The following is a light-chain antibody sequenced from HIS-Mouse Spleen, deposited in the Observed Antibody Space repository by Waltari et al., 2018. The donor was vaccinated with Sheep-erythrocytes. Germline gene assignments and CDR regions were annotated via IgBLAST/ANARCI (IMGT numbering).Light chain of an antibody. CDR3: CSYAGSYNHV. CDR1: STDVGGYNY. CDR2: DVS. J-gene: IGLJ1*01. Sequence: QSPLPQPRPVSGSPGQSLTIPSTGTSTDVGGYNYVSWYQQHPGKAPKLMIYDVSKRPSGVPDRFSGSKSGNTASLTISGLQAEDEADYYCCSYAGSYNHVFATGTKVTVL. V-gene: IGLV2-11*01.